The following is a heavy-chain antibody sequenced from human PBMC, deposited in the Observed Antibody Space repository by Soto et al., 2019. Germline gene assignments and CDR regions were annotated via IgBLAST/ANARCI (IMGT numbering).Heavy chain of an antibody. D-gene: IGHD1-26*01. J-gene: IGHJ6*02. CDR2: ISSSSYI. CDR1: GFTFSSYS. Sequence: GGSLRLSCAASGFTFSSYSMNWVRQAPGKGLEWVSSISSSSYIYYADSVKGRFTISRDNAKNSLYLQMNSLRAEDTAVYYCARGFSVKWLLSGMDVWGQGTTVTVSS. CDR3: ARGFSVKWLLSGMDV. V-gene: IGHV3-21*01.